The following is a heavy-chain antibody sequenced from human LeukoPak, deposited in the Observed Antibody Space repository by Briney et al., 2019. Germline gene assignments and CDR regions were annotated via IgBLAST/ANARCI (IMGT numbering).Heavy chain of an antibody. Sequence: GGSLRLSCAASGFTFSDYYMSWIRQAPGKGLEWVSAISGSGGSTYYADSVKGRFTISRDNSKNTLYLQMNSLKTEDTAVYYCTRDRYLYGSSWLGWGYAKKDDAFDIWGQGTMVTASS. CDR3: TRDRYLYGSSWLGWGYAKKDDAFDI. V-gene: IGHV3-23*01. J-gene: IGHJ3*02. CDR1: GFTFSDYY. D-gene: IGHD3-16*01. CDR2: ISGSGGST.